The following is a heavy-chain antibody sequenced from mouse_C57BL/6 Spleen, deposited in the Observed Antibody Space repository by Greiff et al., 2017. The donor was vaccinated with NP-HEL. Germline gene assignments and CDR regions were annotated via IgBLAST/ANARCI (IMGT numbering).Heavy chain of an antibody. J-gene: IGHJ2*01. V-gene: IGHV5-17*01. D-gene: IGHD1-1*01. CDR2: ISSGSSTI. CDR1: GFTFSDYG. Sequence: EVQLQESGGGLVKPGGSLKLSCAASGFTFSDYGMHWVRQAPEKGLEWVAYISSGSSTIYYADTVKGRFTISRDNAKNTLFLQMTSLRSEDTAMYYCARDYGYFDYWGHGTTLTVSS. CDR3: ARDYGYFDY.